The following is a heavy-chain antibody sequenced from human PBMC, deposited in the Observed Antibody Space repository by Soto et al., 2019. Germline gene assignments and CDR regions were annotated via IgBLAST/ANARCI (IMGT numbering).Heavy chain of an antibody. Sequence: GGSLRLSCAASGFTFSSYAMSWVRQAPGKGLEWVSAISGSGGSTYYADSVKGRFTISRDNSKNTLYLQMNSLRAEDTAVYYCAKDRDRDDFPPGYFDYWGQGTLVTVSS. CDR2: ISGSGGST. CDR1: GFTFSSYA. D-gene: IGHD3-3*01. J-gene: IGHJ4*02. CDR3: AKDRDRDDFPPGYFDY. V-gene: IGHV3-23*01.